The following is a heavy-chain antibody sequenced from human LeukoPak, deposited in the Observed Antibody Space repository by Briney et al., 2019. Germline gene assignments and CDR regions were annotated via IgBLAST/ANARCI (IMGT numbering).Heavy chain of an antibody. J-gene: IGHJ4*02. Sequence: GSLRLSCAASGFTFSSYGMHWVRQAPGKGLEWVAVIWYDGSNKYYADSVKGRFTISRDNSKNTLYLQMNSLRAEDTAVYYCAREAYGSSSFDYWGQGTLVTVSS. CDR2: IWYDGSNK. CDR3: AREAYGSSSFDY. D-gene: IGHD6-6*01. V-gene: IGHV3-33*01. CDR1: GFTFSSYG.